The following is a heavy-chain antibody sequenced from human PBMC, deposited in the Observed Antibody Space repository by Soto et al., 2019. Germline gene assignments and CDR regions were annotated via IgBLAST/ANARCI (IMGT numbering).Heavy chain of an antibody. CDR1: GFTVTSNY. J-gene: IGHJ6*03. V-gene: IGHV3-53*04. D-gene: IGHD6-13*01. CDR3: ARILYSNTFYYYYMDV. Sequence: HPGGSLSLSCAASGFTVTSNYMSWVRQAPGKGLEWVSIIYSGGSTYYADSVKGRFTISRHNSRNTLYLQMNSLRTEDTAVYYCARILYSNTFYYYYMDVWGKGTTVTVSS. CDR2: IYSGGST.